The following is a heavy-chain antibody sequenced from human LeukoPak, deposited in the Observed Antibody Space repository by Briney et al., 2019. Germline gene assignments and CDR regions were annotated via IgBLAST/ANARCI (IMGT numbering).Heavy chain of an antibody. CDR2: IRSDGSNK. Sequence: GGSLRLSCAASGFTFSVYGLHWVRRAPGKGLEWVSFIRSDGSNKYYTESVKGRFTVSRDNSNNTLYMQMNSLRVEDTAVYYCATQFGSGTLANEYDYWGQGSLVTFSS. D-gene: IGHD3-10*01. CDR1: GFTFSVYG. J-gene: IGHJ4*02. V-gene: IGHV3-30*02. CDR3: ATQFGSGTLANEYDY.